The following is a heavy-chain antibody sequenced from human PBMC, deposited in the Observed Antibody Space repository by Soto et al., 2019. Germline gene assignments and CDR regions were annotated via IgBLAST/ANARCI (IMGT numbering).Heavy chain of an antibody. J-gene: IGHJ6*02. Sequence: SVKVSCKASGGTFSSYAISWVRQAPGQGLEWMGGIIPIFGTANYAQKFQGRVTITADESTSTAYMELSSLRSEDTAVYYCARDRTGRYSSSWSRAGYYYGTDVWGQGTTVTVSS. D-gene: IGHD6-13*01. CDR1: GGTFSSYA. V-gene: IGHV1-69*13. CDR3: ARDRTGRYSSSWSRAGYYYGTDV. CDR2: IIPIFGTA.